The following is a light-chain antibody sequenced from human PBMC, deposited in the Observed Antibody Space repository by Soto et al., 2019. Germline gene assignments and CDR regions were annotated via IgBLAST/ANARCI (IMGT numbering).Light chain of an antibody. Sequence: QSALTQPPSASGSPGQSVTISCTGTIIDVGSYNYVSWYQQHPGKAPKLIIYDVSKRPSGVSNRFSGSKSGNTASLTISGLQAEDEADYYCCSYAGSSTYVFGTGTKVNVL. CDR2: DVS. J-gene: IGLJ1*01. V-gene: IGLV2-23*02. CDR1: IIDVGSYNY. CDR3: CSYAGSSTYV.